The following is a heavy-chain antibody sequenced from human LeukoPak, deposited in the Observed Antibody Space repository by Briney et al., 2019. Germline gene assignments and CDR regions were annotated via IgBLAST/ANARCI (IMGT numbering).Heavy chain of an antibody. CDR2: ISSSSSTI. D-gene: IGHD6-19*01. CDR3: AREEKQWLVQGGLNY. V-gene: IGHV3-48*04. CDR1: GFTFSSYS. Sequence: QAGGSLRLSCAASGFTFSSYSMNWVRQAPGKGLEWVSYISSSSSTIYYADSVKGRFTISRDNAKNSLYLQMNSLRAEDTAVYYCAREEKQWLVQGGLNYWGQGTLVTVSS. J-gene: IGHJ4*02.